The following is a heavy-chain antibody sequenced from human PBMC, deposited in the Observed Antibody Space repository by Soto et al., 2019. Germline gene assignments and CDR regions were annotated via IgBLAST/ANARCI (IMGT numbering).Heavy chain of an antibody. Sequence: SETLSLTCAVYGGSFSGYYWSWIRQPPGKGLEWIGEINHSGSTNYNPSLKSRVTVSVDTSKNQFSLKLSSVTAADTAVYYCARGTRFGEFPGNWFDPWGQGTLVTVSS. J-gene: IGHJ5*02. CDR1: GGSFSGYY. CDR3: ARGTRFGEFPGNWFDP. V-gene: IGHV4-34*01. D-gene: IGHD3-10*01. CDR2: INHSGST.